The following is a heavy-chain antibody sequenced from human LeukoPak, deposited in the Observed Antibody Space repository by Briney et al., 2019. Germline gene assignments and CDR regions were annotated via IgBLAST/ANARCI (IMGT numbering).Heavy chain of an antibody. CDR1: GYTFTGYY. CDR3: ATYCSSTSCYIDF. Sequence: GASVKVSCKASGYTFTGYYMHWVRQAPGQGLEWMGWINPNSGGTNYAQKFQGRVTMTRDTSISTAYMELSRLRSYDTAVYYCATYCSSTSCYIDFWGQGTLVTVSS. V-gene: IGHV1-2*02. D-gene: IGHD2-2*02. CDR2: INPNSGGT. J-gene: IGHJ4*02.